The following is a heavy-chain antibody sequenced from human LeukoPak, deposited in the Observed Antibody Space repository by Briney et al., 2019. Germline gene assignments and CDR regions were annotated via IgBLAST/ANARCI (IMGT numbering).Heavy chain of an antibody. Sequence: GGSLRLSCAASGFTVSSNYMSWVRQAPGKGLEWVAFIRYDGSNKYYADSVKGRFTISRDNSKNTLYLQMNSLRAEDTAVYYCARGVARSSKFHFSYYFDYWGQGTLVTVSS. V-gene: IGHV3-30*02. CDR3: ARGVARSSKFHFSYYFDY. CDR1: GFTVSSNY. J-gene: IGHJ4*02. D-gene: IGHD6-6*01. CDR2: IRYDGSNK.